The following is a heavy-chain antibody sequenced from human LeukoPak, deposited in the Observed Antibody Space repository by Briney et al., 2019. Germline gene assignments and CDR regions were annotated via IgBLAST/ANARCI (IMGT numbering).Heavy chain of an antibody. CDR3: ARDPTYYDSSGRYYYYYGMDV. CDR1: GFTFSNSW. Sequence: GGSLRLSCAASGFTFSNSWMSWVRQAPGKGLEWVANIKQDGSEKYYVDSVKGRFTISRDNAKNSLYLQMNSLRAEDTAVYYCARDPTYYDSSGRYYYYYGMDVWGQGTTVTVSS. V-gene: IGHV3-7*01. D-gene: IGHD3-22*01. J-gene: IGHJ6*02. CDR2: IKQDGSEK.